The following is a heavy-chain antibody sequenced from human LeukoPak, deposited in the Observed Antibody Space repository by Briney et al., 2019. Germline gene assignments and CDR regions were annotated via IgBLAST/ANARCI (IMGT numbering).Heavy chain of an antibody. J-gene: IGHJ4*02. CDR1: GGSISSYY. CDR2: IYYSGST. CDR3: AREGDNSGYQPFDY. V-gene: IGHV4-59*01. D-gene: IGHD3-22*01. Sequence: SETLSLTCTVSGGSISSYYWSWIRQPPGKGLEWIGYIYYSGSTNYNPSLKSRVTISVDTSKNQFSLKLSSVTAADTAVYYCAREGDNSGYQPFDYWGQGTLITVSS.